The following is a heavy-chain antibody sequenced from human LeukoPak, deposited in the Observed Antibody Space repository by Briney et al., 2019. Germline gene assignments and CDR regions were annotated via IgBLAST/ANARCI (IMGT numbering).Heavy chain of an antibody. CDR1: GGSISSYY. CDR2: IYYSGST. CDR3: ARRMAGTVDYYYYYYMDV. D-gene: IGHD1-1*01. Sequence: PSETLPLTCTVSGGSISSYYWSWIRQPPGKGLEWIGYIYYSGSTNYNPSLKSRVTISVDTSKNQFSLKLSSVTAADTAVYYCARRMAGTVDYYYYYYMDVWGKGTTVTVSS. J-gene: IGHJ6*03. V-gene: IGHV4-59*08.